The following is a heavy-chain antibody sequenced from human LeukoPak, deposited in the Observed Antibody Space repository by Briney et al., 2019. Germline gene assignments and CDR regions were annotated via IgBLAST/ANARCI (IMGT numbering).Heavy chain of an antibody. Sequence: SETLSLTCTVSGGSISSYYWSWIRQPPGKGLEWIGYIYYSGSTNYNPSLKSRVTISVDTSKNQFSLELSSVTAADTAVYYCARCPTYKDILTGYYNLYYMDVWGKGTTVTISS. CDR2: IYYSGST. J-gene: IGHJ6*03. CDR1: GGSISSYY. D-gene: IGHD3-9*01. CDR3: ARCPTYKDILTGYYNLYYMDV. V-gene: IGHV4-59*01.